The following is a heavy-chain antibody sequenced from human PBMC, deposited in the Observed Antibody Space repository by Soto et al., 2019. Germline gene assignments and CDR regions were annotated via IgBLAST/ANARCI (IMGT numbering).Heavy chain of an antibody. D-gene: IGHD3-9*01. CDR2: IYYSGST. CDR3: ARADWGSGFYYYYGMDV. Sequence: PSETLSLTCTVSGGSISSSSYYWGWIRQPPGKGLEWIGSIYYSGSTYYNPSLKSRVTISVDTSKNQFSLKLSSVTAADTAVYYCARADWGSGFYYYYGMDVWGQGTTVTVSS. CDR1: GGSISSSSYY. V-gene: IGHV4-39*01. J-gene: IGHJ6*02.